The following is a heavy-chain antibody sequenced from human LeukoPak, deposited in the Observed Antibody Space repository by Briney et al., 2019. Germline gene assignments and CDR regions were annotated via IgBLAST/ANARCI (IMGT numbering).Heavy chain of an antibody. D-gene: IGHD6-19*01. CDR3: ASQRSGWYEGSSGSYYFDY. Sequence: PGGSLRLSCADSGFTFNNYWMSWVRQAPGKGLGWVGNINQDGSEKYYVDSVKGRFTISRDNAKNSLYLQMNSLRAEDTAVFYCASQRSGWYEGSSGSYYFDYWGQGTLVTVSS. CDR2: INQDGSEK. J-gene: IGHJ4*02. CDR1: GFTFNNYW. V-gene: IGHV3-7*01.